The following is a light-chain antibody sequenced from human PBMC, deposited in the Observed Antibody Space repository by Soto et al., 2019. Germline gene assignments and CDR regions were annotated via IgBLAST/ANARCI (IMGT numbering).Light chain of an antibody. CDR2: GAS. J-gene: IGKJ1*01. V-gene: IGKV3-20*01. Sequence: EIVMTQSPATLSVSPGERATLSCRASESVRSSYLAWYQQKPGQAPRLLIYGASSRATGIPDRFSGSGSGTDFTLTISRLEPEDFAVYYCQQYGSSPPTFGQGTKVDIK. CDR1: ESVRSSY. CDR3: QQYGSSPPT.